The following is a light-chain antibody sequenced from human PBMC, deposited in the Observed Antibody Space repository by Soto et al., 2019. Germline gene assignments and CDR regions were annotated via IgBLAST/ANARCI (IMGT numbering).Light chain of an antibody. CDR1: QTISSN. V-gene: IGKV3-15*01. J-gene: IGKJ1*01. CDR2: GSS. CDR3: QQYNNWPRA. Sequence: EILMTQSPATLSVSPGERATLSCRASQTISSNLAWYQQKPGQAPRLLIYGSSIRATGISARFSGSGSGTEFTLTISSLQSEDLAVYYCQQYNNWPRAFGQGTKV.